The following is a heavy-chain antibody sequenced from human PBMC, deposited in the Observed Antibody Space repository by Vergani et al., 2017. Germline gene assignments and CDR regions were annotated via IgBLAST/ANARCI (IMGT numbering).Heavy chain of an antibody. CDR3: GRVLAYCGGDCYSDAFDI. V-gene: IGHV4-30-4*08. CDR2: IYYSGST. J-gene: IGHJ3*02. CDR1: GGSISSGDYY. Sequence: QVQLQESGPGLVKPSQTLSLTCTVSGGSISSGDYYWSWIRQPPGKGLEWIGYIYYSGSTYYNPSLKRRVTISVDTSKNQFSLKLSSVTAADTAVYYCGRVLAYCGGDCYSDAFDIWGQGTMVTVSS. D-gene: IGHD2-21*01.